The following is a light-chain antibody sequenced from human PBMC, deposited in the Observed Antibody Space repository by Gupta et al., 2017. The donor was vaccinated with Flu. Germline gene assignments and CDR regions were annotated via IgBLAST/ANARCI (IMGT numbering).Light chain of an antibody. CDR2: WSS. J-gene: IGKJ2*03. CDR1: QTLLYSSNNKNY. CDR3: QQYLSAPYS. V-gene: IGKV4-1*01. Sequence: DIVMTQSPDSLAVSLGERATLNCKSSQTLLYSSNNKNYLAWYQQKPGQTPKLLIYWSSTRDSGVPDRFRGSGSGTDFTLTIGSLQADDVAVYYCQQYLSAPYSFGQGTKVEIK.